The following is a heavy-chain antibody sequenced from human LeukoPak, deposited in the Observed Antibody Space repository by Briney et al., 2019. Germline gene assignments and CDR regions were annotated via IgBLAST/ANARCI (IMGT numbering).Heavy chain of an antibody. CDR1: GGXFSSYA. CDR3: ARVDTAMVIDY. Sequence: ASVKVSCKASGGXFSSYAISWVRQAPGQGLEWMGRIIPILGIANYAQKFQGRVTITADKSTSTAYMELSSLRSEDTAVYYCARVDTAMVIDYWGQGTLVTVSS. D-gene: IGHD5-18*01. J-gene: IGHJ4*02. V-gene: IGHV1-69*04. CDR2: IIPILGIA.